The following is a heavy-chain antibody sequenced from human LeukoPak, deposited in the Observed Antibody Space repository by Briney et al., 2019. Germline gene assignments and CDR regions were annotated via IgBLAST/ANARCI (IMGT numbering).Heavy chain of an antibody. CDR3: ARFLFDGNSRCFDY. V-gene: IGHV5-10-1*01. CDR2: IDPSDSYT. J-gene: IGHJ4*02. Sequence: GESLKISCKGSGYTFTNYWITWVRQMPGKGLEWWGSIDPSDSYTNYSPSFQGHVTISADKSVSTAYLQWSSLKASDTAMYYCARFLFDGNSRCFDYWGQGTLVTVSS. CDR1: GYTFTNYW. D-gene: IGHD4-23*01.